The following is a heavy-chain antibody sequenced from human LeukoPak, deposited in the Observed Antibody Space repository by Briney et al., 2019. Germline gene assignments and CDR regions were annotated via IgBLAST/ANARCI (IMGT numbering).Heavy chain of an antibody. CDR3: ARGKREVLNTRVFDY. CDR2: LWYDGSNR. Sequence: PGRSLRLSCAASRFTFSSYGMHWARQAPGKGLEWVAVLWYDGSNRYYADSVKARFTISRDNSKNTLYLQLNSLRAEDRAVYYCARGKREVLNTRVFDYWGRGTLVTVSS. D-gene: IGHD1-26*01. V-gene: IGHV3-33*01. J-gene: IGHJ4*02. CDR1: RFTFSSYG.